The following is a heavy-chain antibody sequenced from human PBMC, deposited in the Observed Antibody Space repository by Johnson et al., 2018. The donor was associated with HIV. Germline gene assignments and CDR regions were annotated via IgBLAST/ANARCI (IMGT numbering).Heavy chain of an antibody. CDR3: AREARMRDAFDI. J-gene: IGHJ3*02. Sequence: VHLVESGGGLVQPGRSLRLSCAASGFTFDDYAMHWVRQAPGKGLEWVSGIGTAGDTYYPGSVKGRFTISRENAKNSLYLQMNSLRAGDTAVYYCAREARMRDAFDIWGQGTMVTVSS. CDR1: GFTFDDYA. D-gene: IGHD1-14*01. V-gene: IGHV3-13*01. CDR2: IGTAGDT.